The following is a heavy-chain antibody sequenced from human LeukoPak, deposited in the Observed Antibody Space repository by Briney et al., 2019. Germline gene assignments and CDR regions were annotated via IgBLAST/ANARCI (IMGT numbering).Heavy chain of an antibody. CDR3: ASAGYCSGGSCYSFDY. CDR2: IIPIFGTA. V-gene: IGHV1-69*05. Sequence: SVKVSCKPSGGTFSSYAISWVRQAPGQGLEWMGGIIPIFGTANYAQKFQGRVTITTDESTSTAYMELSSLRSEDTAVYYCASAGYCSGGSCYSFDYWGQGTLVTVSS. CDR1: GGTFSSYA. D-gene: IGHD2-15*01. J-gene: IGHJ4*02.